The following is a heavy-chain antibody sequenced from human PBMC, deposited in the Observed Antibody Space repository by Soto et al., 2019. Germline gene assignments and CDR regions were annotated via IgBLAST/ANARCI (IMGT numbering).Heavy chain of an antibody. CDR1: GFTFSSYG. D-gene: IGHD2-8*01. CDR2: INSDYNT. V-gene: IGHV3-23*05. Sequence: PGGSLRLSCAASGFTFSSYGMHWVRQAPGKGLVWVSHINSDYNTFYSGSVRGRFTISRDNSKNTLYLQMNSLRAEDTAIYYCARRTNGYFGYWGQGALVTVSS. J-gene: IGHJ4*02. CDR3: ARRTNGYFGY.